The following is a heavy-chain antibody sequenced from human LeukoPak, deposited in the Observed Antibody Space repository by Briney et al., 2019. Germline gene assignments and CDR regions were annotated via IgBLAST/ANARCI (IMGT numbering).Heavy chain of an antibody. CDR2: IYHSGST. Sequence: PSETLSLTCTVSGGSISSSCYFWGRIRQPPGTGLEWIRYIYHSGSTYYNPSLKSRVTISVDRSKNQFSLKLSSVTAADTAVYYCAREVTIFGVVNWFDPWGQGTLVTVSS. CDR1: GGSISSSCYF. CDR3: AREVTIFGVVNWFDP. D-gene: IGHD3-3*01. V-gene: IGHV4-30-2*01. J-gene: IGHJ5*02.